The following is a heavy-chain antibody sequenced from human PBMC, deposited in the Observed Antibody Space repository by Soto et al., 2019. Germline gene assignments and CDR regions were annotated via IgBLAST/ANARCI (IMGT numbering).Heavy chain of an antibody. CDR2: IWYDGSNK. V-gene: IGHV3-33*01. J-gene: IGHJ3*02. CDR3: ARDKGRASGSYPTDAFDI. D-gene: IGHD1-26*01. CDR1: GFTFSSYG. Sequence: QVQLVESGGGVVQPGRSLRLSCAASGFTFSSYGMHWVRQAPGKGLEWVSVIWYDGSNKYYADSVKCRFTISRDNSKNTLYLQMNSLRAEDTAVYYCARDKGRASGSYPTDAFDIWGHGTMVTVS.